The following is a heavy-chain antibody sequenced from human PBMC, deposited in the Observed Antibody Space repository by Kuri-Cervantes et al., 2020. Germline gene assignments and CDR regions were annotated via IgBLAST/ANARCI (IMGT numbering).Heavy chain of an antibody. Sequence: GESLKISCAASGFTFSSYSMNWVRQAPGKGLEWVSSISSSSSYIYYADSVKGRFTISRDNAKNPLYLQMNSLRAEDTAVYYCARGALYSGSYYEGYWGQGTLVTVSS. CDR1: GFTFSSYS. V-gene: IGHV3-21*01. D-gene: IGHD1-26*01. CDR2: ISSSSSYI. J-gene: IGHJ4*02. CDR3: ARGALYSGSYYEGY.